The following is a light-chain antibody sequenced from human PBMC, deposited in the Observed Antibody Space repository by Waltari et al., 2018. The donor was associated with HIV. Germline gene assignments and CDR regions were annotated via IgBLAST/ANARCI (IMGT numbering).Light chain of an antibody. J-gene: IGLJ3*02. CDR1: SSAVGNYNY. Sequence: QSALTQPASVSGSPGQSITIPCTGTSSAVGNYNYVSWFQHHPDTAPKLIIFDVNKRPSGISSRFSGSKSGKTASLIISGLQPEDEADYFCTSYTSGATWVFGGGTRVTVL. V-gene: IGLV2-14*02. CDR2: DVN. CDR3: TSYTSGATWV.